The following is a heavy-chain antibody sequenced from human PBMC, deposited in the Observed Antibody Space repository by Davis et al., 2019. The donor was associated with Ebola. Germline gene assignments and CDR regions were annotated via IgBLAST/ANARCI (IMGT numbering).Heavy chain of an antibody. D-gene: IGHD4-23*01. CDR3: ARGDYAGSSFDY. V-gene: IGHV4-59*08. Sequence: SETLSLTCSVSGGSISTYYWNWIRQPPGKGLEWVGCIQYSGSPIYNPSLKSRVTLSVDRSKNQFSLKLNSVTAADTAVYYCARGDYAGSSFDYWGQGTLVTVSS. CDR1: GGSISTYY. J-gene: IGHJ4*02. CDR2: IQYSGSP.